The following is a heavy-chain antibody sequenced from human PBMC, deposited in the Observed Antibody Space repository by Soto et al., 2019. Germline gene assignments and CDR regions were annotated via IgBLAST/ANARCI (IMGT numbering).Heavy chain of an antibody. V-gene: IGHV3-53*01. J-gene: IGHJ6*02. D-gene: IGHD3-3*01. CDR2: IYSGGST. Sequence: GGSLRLSCAASGFTVSSNYMSWVRQAPGKGLEWASVIYSGGSTYYADSVKGRFTISRDNSKNTLYLQMNSLRAEDTAVYYCARDRLYYDFWSSTSYYYYGMDVWGQGATVTVSS. CDR3: ARDRLYYDFWSSTSYYYYGMDV. CDR1: GFTVSSNY.